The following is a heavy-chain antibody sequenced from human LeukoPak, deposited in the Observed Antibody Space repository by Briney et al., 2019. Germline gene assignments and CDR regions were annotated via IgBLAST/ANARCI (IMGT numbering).Heavy chain of an antibody. Sequence: SETLSLTCTVSGYSISSGYYWSWIRQPPGQGLEWIGYIYYSGSTNYNPSLKSRVTISVDTSKNQFSLKLSSVTAADTAVYYCARGADYYDSSGLDAFDIWGQGTMVTVSS. CDR2: IYYSGST. V-gene: IGHV4-61*01. D-gene: IGHD3-22*01. CDR1: GYSISSGYY. CDR3: ARGADYYDSSGLDAFDI. J-gene: IGHJ3*02.